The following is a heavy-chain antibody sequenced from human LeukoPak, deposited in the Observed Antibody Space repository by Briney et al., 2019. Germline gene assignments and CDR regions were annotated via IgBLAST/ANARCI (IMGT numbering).Heavy chain of an antibody. CDR3: ARQTSYDSSGYPIDY. CDR1: GFTFNSYG. V-gene: IGHV3-30*03. CDR2: ISFHGSDK. Sequence: PGRSLRLSCAASGFTFNSYGMHWVRQAPGKGLEWVALISFHGSDKYYGDSVKGRFTISRDNAKSSLYLQMNSLRDEDTAVYYCARQTSYDSSGYPIDYWGQGTLVTVSS. J-gene: IGHJ4*02. D-gene: IGHD3-22*01.